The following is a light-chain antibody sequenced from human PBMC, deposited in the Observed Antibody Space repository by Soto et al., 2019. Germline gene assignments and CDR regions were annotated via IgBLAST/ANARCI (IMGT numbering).Light chain of an antibody. CDR1: QSVSSN. CDR3: QQYNSYSRT. J-gene: IGKJ1*01. Sequence: ETVMTQSPATLSVSHGERATLSCRASQSVSSNLAWYQQKPGQAPRLLIYGASTRATGIPARFSGSGSGTEFTLTISSLQSEDFAVYYCQQYNSYSRTFGQGTKVDI. CDR2: GAS. V-gene: IGKV3-15*01.